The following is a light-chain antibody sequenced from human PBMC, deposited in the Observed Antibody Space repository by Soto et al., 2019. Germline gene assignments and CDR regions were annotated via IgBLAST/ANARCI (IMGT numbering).Light chain of an antibody. V-gene: IGKV1-5*03. CDR1: QAISTS. CDR3: QQYNSYSHT. CDR2: RAS. J-gene: IGKJ2*01. Sequence: DIQMTQSPSSLSASVGDRVTISCRASQAISTSLNWYQQKPGKAPKLLIYRASALESGVPSRFSGSGSGTEFTLTISSLQPDDFATYYCQQYNSYSHTFGQGTKVEIK.